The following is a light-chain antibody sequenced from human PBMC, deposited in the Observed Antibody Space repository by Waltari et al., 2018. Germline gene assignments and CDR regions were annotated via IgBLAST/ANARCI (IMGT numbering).Light chain of an antibody. J-gene: IGKJ1*01. CDR2: GAS. CDR1: QPVSSSY. V-gene: IGKV3-20*01. Sequence: ENVLAQSPGTLSLAPGERVSLSCRASQPVSSSYVAWYQQKPGQAPRLLMYGASRRATGTPDRFSGSGSGTDFTLTISRLAPEDSAVYYCQQFGTTPWTFGQGTMVKI. CDR3: QQFGTTPWT.